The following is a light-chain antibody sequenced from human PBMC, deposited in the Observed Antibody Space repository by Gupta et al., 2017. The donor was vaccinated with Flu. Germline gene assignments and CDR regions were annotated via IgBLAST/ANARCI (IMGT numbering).Light chain of an antibody. V-gene: IGKV3-20*01. Sequence: EIVLTQSPGTLSSSPGERVTRSCRASQTVNSDYLAWYQQKPGQAPRLLIFAASSRVTAIPDRFRGNGSRTDFSLTIIRMEPEDTAVYYCQHEGSTPCTFAQGTRVEIK. CDR2: AAS. J-gene: IGKJ1*01. CDR1: QTVNSDY. CDR3: QHEGSTPCT.